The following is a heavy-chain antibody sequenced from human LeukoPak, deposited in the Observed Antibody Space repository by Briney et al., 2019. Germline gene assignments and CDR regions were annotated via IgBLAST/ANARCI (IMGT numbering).Heavy chain of an antibody. CDR2: INPNSGGT. CDR3: ARDRHGDYAFDY. J-gene: IGHJ4*02. CDR1: GYTFTGYY. Sequence: ASVKVSCKASGYTFTGYYMHWVRHAPGQGLEWMGWINPNSGGTNYAQKFQGRVTMTRDTSISTAYMELSRLRSDDTAVYYCARDRHGDYAFDYWGQGTLVTVSS. V-gene: IGHV1-2*02. D-gene: IGHD4-17*01.